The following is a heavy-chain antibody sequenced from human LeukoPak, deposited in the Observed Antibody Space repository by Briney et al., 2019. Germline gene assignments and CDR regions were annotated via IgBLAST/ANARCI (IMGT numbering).Heavy chain of an antibody. D-gene: IGHD4-17*01. CDR1: GGSFSGYY. CDR3: ARLNYGDYFYYYYYMDV. Sequence: SETLSLTCAVYGGSFSGYYWSWIRQPPGKGLEWIGEINHSGSTNYNPSLKSRVTISVDTSKNQFSLKLSSVTAADTAVYYCARLNYGDYFYYYYYMDVWGKGTTVTISS. V-gene: IGHV4-34*01. CDR2: INHSGST. J-gene: IGHJ6*03.